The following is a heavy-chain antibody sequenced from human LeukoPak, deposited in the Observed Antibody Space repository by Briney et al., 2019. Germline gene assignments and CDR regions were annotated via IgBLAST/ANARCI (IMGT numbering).Heavy chain of an antibody. V-gene: IGHV4-59*08. CDR2: IYYSGST. Sequence: SETLSPTCTVSGGSISSYYWSWIRQPPGKGLECIGYIYYSGSTNYNPSLKSRVTISVDTSKNQFSLRLSSVTAADTAVYYCARHGGSYSFDYWGQGTLVTVSS. CDR3: ARHGGSYSFDY. J-gene: IGHJ4*02. CDR1: GGSISSYY. D-gene: IGHD1-26*01.